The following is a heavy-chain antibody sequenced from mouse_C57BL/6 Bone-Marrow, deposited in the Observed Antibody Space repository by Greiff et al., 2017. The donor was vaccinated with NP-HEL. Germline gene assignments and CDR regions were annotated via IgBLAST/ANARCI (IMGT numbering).Heavy chain of an antibody. V-gene: IGHV1-81*01. J-gene: IGHJ2*01. CDR3: ARSYYYGSSFDH. CDR1: GYTFTSYG. CDR2: IYPRSGNT. Sequence: QVQLQQSGAELARPGASVKLSCKASGYTFTSYGISWVKQRTGQGLEWIGEIYPRSGNTYYNEKFKGKATLTADKSSSTAYMELRSLTSEDAAVYFCARSYYYGSSFDHWGQGTTLTVSS. D-gene: IGHD1-1*01.